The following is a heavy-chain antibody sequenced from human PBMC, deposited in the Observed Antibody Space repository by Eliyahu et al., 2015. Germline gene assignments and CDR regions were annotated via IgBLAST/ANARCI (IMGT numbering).Heavy chain of an antibody. CDR1: GDPFTSYY. V-gene: IGHV1-46*01. Sequence: QVQLVQSGAEVKKPGASVKVSCKASGDPFTSYYMHWVRQAPGQGLEWMGIINPSGGSTSYAQKFQGRVTMTRDTSTSTVYMELSSLRSEDTAVYYCARASAAMVTAFDIWGQGTMVTVSS. CDR2: INPSGGST. J-gene: IGHJ3*02. CDR3: ARASAAMVTAFDI. D-gene: IGHD5-18*01.